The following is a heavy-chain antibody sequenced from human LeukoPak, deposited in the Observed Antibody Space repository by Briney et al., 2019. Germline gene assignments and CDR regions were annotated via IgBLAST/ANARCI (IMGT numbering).Heavy chain of an antibody. D-gene: IGHD3-22*01. J-gene: IGHJ4*02. Sequence: GGSLRLSCAASGFTFSSYAITWVRLAPGTGLEWVSAISSSCGSTYYPDSVKGRFTISRDNSKNTQFLQMKSLRAEDTAVYYCAKATTRDSSNTFDHWGQGILVTVSS. CDR3: AKATTRDSSNTFDH. CDR1: GFTFSSYA. CDR2: ISSSCGST. V-gene: IGHV3-23*01.